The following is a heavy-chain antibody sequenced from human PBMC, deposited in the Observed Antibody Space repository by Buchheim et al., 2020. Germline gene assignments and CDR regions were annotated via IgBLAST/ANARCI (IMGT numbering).Heavy chain of an antibody. CDR2: INHSGST. Sequence: QVQLQQWGAGLLKPSETLSLTCAVYGGSFSGYYWSWIRQPPGKGLEWIGEINHSGSTNYNPSLKSRVTISVDTSQNQFSLKLSSVTAADTAVYYCARVEEWELPYFDYWGQGTL. CDR3: ARVEEWELPYFDY. V-gene: IGHV4-34*01. D-gene: IGHD1-26*01. CDR1: GGSFSGYY. J-gene: IGHJ4*02.